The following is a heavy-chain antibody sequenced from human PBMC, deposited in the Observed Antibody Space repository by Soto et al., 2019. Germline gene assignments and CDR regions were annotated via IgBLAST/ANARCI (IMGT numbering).Heavy chain of an antibody. J-gene: IGHJ4*02. Sequence: GGSLRLSCAASGFTFSSYGMHWVRQAPGKGLEWVAVISYDGSNKYYADSVKGRFTISRDNSKNTLYLQMNSLRAEDTAVYYCAKGGPSGYSSSWYLGRFDYWGQGXLVTVSS. D-gene: IGHD6-13*01. CDR3: AKGGPSGYSSSWYLGRFDY. CDR1: GFTFSSYG. V-gene: IGHV3-30*18. CDR2: ISYDGSNK.